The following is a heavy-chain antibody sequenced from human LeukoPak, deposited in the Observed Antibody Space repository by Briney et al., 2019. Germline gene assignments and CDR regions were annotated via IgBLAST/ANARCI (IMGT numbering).Heavy chain of an antibody. CDR1: GASIRTYF. D-gene: IGHD3-16*02. J-gene: IGHJ4*02. V-gene: IGHV4-4*07. CDR2: VHSNGDT. CDR3: ARDIGLAH. Sequence: SETLSLTCTVSGASIRTYFWSWFRQPAGKGLEWIGRVHSNGDTYYNPSLESRVTVSMDTSKNQFALNLTSQTAADTAVYYCARDIGLAHWGQGTLVTVSS.